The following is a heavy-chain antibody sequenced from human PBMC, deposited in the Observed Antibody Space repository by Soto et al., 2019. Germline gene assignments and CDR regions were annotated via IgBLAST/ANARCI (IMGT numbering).Heavy chain of an antibody. V-gene: IGHV4-30-2*01. CDR1: GGSISSGGYS. Sequence: PSETLSLTCAVSGGSISSGGYSWTWIRQPPGKGLEWIGYIYHSGSTYYNPSLKSRVTISVDRSKNQFSLKLSSVTAADTAVYYCARGSYSGYDFAFDIWGQGTMVT. CDR2: IYHSGST. D-gene: IGHD5-12*01. CDR3: ARGSYSGYDFAFDI. J-gene: IGHJ3*02.